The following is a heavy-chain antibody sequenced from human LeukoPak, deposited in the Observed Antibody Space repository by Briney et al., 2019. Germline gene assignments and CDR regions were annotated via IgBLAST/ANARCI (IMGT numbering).Heavy chain of an antibody. V-gene: IGHV4-59*08. CDR2: IYYSGST. J-gene: IGHJ2*01. D-gene: IGHD2-15*01. CDR3: ARHGSPGNWYFDL. Sequence: PSETLSLTCTVSGGSISSYYWSWIRQPPGKGLEWIGYIYYSGSTNYNPSLKSRVTISVDTSKNQFSLKLSSVTAADTAVYYCARHGSPGNWYFDLWGRGTLVTVSS. CDR1: GGSISSYY.